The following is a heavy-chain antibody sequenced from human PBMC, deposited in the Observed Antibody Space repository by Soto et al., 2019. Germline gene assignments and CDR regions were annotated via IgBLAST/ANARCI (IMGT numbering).Heavy chain of an antibody. Sequence: QVQLVQSGAEVKKPGASVKVSCKASGYTFTSYGISWVRQAPGQGLEWMGWISAYNGNTNYAQKLQGRVTMTTDTSTSTAYMELRSLRSDETDLYYCAIVTVEMATVNVMEVWGQGTTVTVSS. D-gene: IGHD4-4*01. CDR1: GYTFTSYG. J-gene: IGHJ6*02. V-gene: IGHV1-18*01. CDR3: AIVTVEMATVNVMEV. CDR2: ISAYNGNT.